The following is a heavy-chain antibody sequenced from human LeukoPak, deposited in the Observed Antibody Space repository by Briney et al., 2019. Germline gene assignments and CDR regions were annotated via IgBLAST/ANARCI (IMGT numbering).Heavy chain of an antibody. J-gene: IGHJ4*02. D-gene: IGHD1-7*01. CDR2: ISGSGGST. Sequence: PGGSLRLSCAASGFTFSSYAMSWVRQAPGKGLEWVSAISGSGGSTYYADSVKGRFTISRDNSKNTLYLQMYSLRAEDTAVYYCAKGYNWNYASHFDYWGQGTLVTVSS. CDR1: GFTFSSYA. V-gene: IGHV3-23*01. CDR3: AKGYNWNYASHFDY.